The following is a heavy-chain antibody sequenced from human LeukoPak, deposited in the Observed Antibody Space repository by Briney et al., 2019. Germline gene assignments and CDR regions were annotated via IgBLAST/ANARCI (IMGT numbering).Heavy chain of an antibody. CDR2: ISYDGSNR. CDR3: ARDEYYGSGNYWYYFNY. Sequence: GGSLRLSCAASGFTFSSYAMHWVRQAPGKRLEWVAVISYDGSNRYYTDSVKGRFTTSRDNSKNTLYLQMNSLRVEDTAVYYCARDEYYGSGNYWYYFNYWGQGTLVTVSS. J-gene: IGHJ4*02. V-gene: IGHV3-30-3*01. D-gene: IGHD3-10*01. CDR1: GFTFSSYA.